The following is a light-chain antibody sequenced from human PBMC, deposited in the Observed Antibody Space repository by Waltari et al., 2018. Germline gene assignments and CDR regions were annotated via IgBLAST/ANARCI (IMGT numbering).Light chain of an antibody. CDR3: QQSYTTPQT. Sequence: DIQMTQSPSSLSASVGDRVTITCRASQSIRGDLNWYQQKPGKAPNLLIYAASSLQSGVPSRFSGSGSGKDFTLTISSLQPEDFVTYFCQQSYTTPQTFGQGTKVEIK. CDR1: QSIRGD. V-gene: IGKV1-39*01. CDR2: AAS. J-gene: IGKJ1*01.